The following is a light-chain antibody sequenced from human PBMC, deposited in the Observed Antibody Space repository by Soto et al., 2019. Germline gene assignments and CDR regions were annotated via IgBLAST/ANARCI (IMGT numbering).Light chain of an antibody. CDR1: QSVSSY. CDR2: DAS. V-gene: IGKV3-11*01. CDR3: QQLNSYSSIT. Sequence: EIVLTQSPATLSLSPGERATLSCRASQSVSSYLAWYQQKPGQAPRLLIYDASNRATGIPARFSGSGSGTDFTLTICSLEPEDFATYYCQQLNSYSSITFGQGTRLEIK. J-gene: IGKJ5*01.